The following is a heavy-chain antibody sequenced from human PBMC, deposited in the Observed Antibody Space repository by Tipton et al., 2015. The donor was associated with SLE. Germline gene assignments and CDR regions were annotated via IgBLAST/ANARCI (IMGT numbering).Heavy chain of an antibody. CDR1: GGSFSAFY. CDR3: SRAEFSSNWYMYWHFDL. J-gene: IGHJ2*01. CDR2: IIHSGVT. D-gene: IGHD6-13*01. V-gene: IGHV4-34*12. Sequence: GLVKPSETLSLTCAVYGGSFSAFYWTWVRQSPGKGLEWIGDIIHSGVTHYNPSIKSRVTISRDTSGNHFSLNLNSVTAPDTAVYYCSRAEFSSNWYMYWHFDLLGRGTLVTVSS.